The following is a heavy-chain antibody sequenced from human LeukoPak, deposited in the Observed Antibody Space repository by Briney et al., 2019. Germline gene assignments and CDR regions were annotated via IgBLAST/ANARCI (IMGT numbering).Heavy chain of an antibody. D-gene: IGHD6-19*01. V-gene: IGHV3-23*01. CDR2: ICGGGVST. CDR1: GFTFSSYG. J-gene: IGHJ4*02. CDR3: AKGGGSYSSGWYYDY. Sequence: GGSLRLSCAASGFTFSSYGMSWVRQAPGKGLEWVSGICGGGVSTHYSDSVKGRFTISRDNSKNTLYLQMNSLRADDTAVYYCAKGGGSYSSGWYYDYWGQGTLVTVSS.